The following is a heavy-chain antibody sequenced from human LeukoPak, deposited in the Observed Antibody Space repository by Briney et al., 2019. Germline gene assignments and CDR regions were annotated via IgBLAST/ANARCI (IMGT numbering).Heavy chain of an antibody. Sequence: GGSLRLSCAASGFTFSNAWMSWVRQAPGKGLEWVGRIKSKTDGGTTDYAAPVKGRFTISRDDSKNTLYRQMNSLKTEDTAVYYCTTFSMIVVVLTTWGQGTLVTVSS. V-gene: IGHV3-15*01. CDR3: TTFSMIVVVLTT. D-gene: IGHD3-22*01. CDR1: GFTFSNAW. CDR2: IKSKTDGGTT. J-gene: IGHJ4*02.